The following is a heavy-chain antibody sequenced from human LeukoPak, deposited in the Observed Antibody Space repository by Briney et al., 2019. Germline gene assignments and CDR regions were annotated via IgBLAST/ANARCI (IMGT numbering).Heavy chain of an antibody. Sequence: GGSLRLSCAASGFTFSSYAMSWVRQAPGKGLEWVSAISGSGGSTYYADSVKGRFTISRDNSKNTLYLQMNSLRAEDTAVYYCTRNPYCSSTSCSLSYFDYWGQGTLVTVSS. CDR1: GFTFSSYA. CDR2: ISGSGGST. CDR3: TRNPYCSSTSCSLSYFDY. J-gene: IGHJ4*02. D-gene: IGHD2-2*01. V-gene: IGHV3-23*01.